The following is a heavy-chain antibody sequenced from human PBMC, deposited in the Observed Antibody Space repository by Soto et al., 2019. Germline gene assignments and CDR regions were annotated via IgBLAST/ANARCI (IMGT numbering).Heavy chain of an antibody. CDR1: GFTFSSYA. J-gene: IGHJ6*02. Sequence: PGGSLRLSCAASGFTFSSYAMSWVRQAPGKGLEWVSAISGSGTSTYYADSVKGRFTISRDNSKNTLYLQMNSLRAEDTAVYYCAKKGGSYYYYGMDVWGQGTTVTVSS. CDR3: AKKGGSYYYYGMDV. D-gene: IGHD1-26*01. CDR2: ISGSGTST. V-gene: IGHV3-23*01.